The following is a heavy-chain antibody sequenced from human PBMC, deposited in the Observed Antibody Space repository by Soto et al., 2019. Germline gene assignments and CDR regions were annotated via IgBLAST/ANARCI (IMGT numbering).Heavy chain of an antibody. CDR2: INPNSGDT. Sequence: RASVKVSCKASGYTSTGYYVHWVRQAPGQGLEWMGWINPNSGDTYLAQRFQGRVTMNRDTSIGTAYMELRGLTSDDTAEYYCARDKLVAGTNWFDPWGQGTLVTVSS. CDR1: GYTSTGYY. J-gene: IGHJ5*02. D-gene: IGHD6-19*01. V-gene: IGHV1-2*02. CDR3: ARDKLVAGTNWFDP.